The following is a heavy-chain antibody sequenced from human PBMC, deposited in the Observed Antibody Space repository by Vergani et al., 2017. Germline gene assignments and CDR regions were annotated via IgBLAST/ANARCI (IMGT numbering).Heavy chain of an antibody. CDR3: ARGRNYDSSGYYFPFDY. D-gene: IGHD3-22*01. Sequence: EVQLVESGGGLVQPGGSLRLSCAASGFTVSSNYMSWVRQAPGKGLEWVSVIYSGGSTYSADSVKGRFTISRDNSKNTLYLQMNSLRAEDTAVYYCARGRNYDSSGYYFPFDYWGQGTLVTVSS. J-gene: IGHJ4*02. V-gene: IGHV3-66*01. CDR2: IYSGGST. CDR1: GFTVSSNY.